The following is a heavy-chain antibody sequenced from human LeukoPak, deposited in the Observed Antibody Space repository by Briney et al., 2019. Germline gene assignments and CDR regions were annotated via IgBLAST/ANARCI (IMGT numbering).Heavy chain of an antibody. CDR2: ISAYNGNT. CDR1: GYTFTSYG. J-gene: IGHJ5*02. V-gene: IGHV1-18*01. D-gene: IGHD2-2*01. Sequence: ASVKVSCKASGYTFTSYGISWVRQAPGQGLEWMGWISAYNGNTNYAQKLQGRVTMTTDTSTSTAHMELRSLRSDDTAVYYCARSRQYCSSTSCYGVRWFDPWGQGTLVTVSS. CDR3: ARSRQYCSSTSCYGVRWFDP.